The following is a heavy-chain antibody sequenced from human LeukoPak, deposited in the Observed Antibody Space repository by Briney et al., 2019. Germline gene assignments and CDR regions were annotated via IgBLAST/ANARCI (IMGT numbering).Heavy chain of an antibody. Sequence: GRSLRLSCAASGFTFDDYAMHWVRQAPGKGLEWVSGISWNSGSIGYADSVKGRFTISRDSAKNSLYLQMNSLRAEDTALYYCAKDMSDSSGYPDDAFDIWGQGTMVTVSS. J-gene: IGHJ3*02. CDR3: AKDMSDSSGYPDDAFDI. CDR2: ISWNSGSI. CDR1: GFTFDDYA. V-gene: IGHV3-9*01. D-gene: IGHD3-22*01.